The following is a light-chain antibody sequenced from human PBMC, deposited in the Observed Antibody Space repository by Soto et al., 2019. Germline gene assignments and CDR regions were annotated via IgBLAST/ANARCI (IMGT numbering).Light chain of an antibody. V-gene: IGKV3-15*01. CDR3: QQYNNWWT. CDR2: GGS. Sequence: EIVMTQSPATLSVSPGERATLSCRASQSVSSNLARYQQKPGQAPRLPIYGGSTRATGIPARFSGSGSGTEFTLTISNLQSEDFPVYYCQQYNNWWTFGQGTKVEIK. CDR1: QSVSSN. J-gene: IGKJ1*01.